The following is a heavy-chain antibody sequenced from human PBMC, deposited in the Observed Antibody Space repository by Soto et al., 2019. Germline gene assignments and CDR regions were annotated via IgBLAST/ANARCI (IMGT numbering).Heavy chain of an antibody. CDR2: IWYDGSNK. CDR3: ARYWWFGLNAFDI. D-gene: IGHD3-10*01. CDR1: GFTFSSYG. J-gene: IGHJ3*02. Sequence: QVQLVESGGGVVQPGRSLRLSCAASGFTFSSYGMHWVRQAPGKGLEWVAVIWYDGSNKYYADSVKGRFTISRDNSKNTLYLQMNSLRAEDTAVYYGARYWWFGLNAFDIWGQGTMVTVSS. V-gene: IGHV3-33*01.